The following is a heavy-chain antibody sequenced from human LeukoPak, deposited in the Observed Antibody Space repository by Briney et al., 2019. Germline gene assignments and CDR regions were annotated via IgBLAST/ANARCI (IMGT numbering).Heavy chain of an antibody. CDR1: GFTFSNYE. V-gene: IGHV3-48*03. Sequence: GGSLRLSCAASGFTFSNYEMNWVRQAPGKGLEWVSYISGSGSTIYYADSVKGRFTISRDNAKDSLYLQMSSLRDEDTAVYYCAKAIHSSSSGVVDYWGQGTLVTVSS. CDR2: ISGSGSTI. CDR3: AKAIHSSSSGVVDY. D-gene: IGHD6-6*01. J-gene: IGHJ4*02.